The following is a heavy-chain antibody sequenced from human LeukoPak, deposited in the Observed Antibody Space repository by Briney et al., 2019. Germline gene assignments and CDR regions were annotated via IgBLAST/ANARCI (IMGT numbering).Heavy chain of an antibody. J-gene: IGHJ4*02. Sequence: SETLSHTCTVSGGSISSGSYYWSWIRQPAGKGLEWIGRIYTSGSTNYNPSLKSRVTISVDTSKNQFSLKLSSVTAADTAVYYCARDYSLWSGSNFDYWGQGTLVTVSS. D-gene: IGHD3-3*01. CDR3: ARDYSLWSGSNFDY. V-gene: IGHV4-61*02. CDR2: IYTSGST. CDR1: GGSISSGSYY.